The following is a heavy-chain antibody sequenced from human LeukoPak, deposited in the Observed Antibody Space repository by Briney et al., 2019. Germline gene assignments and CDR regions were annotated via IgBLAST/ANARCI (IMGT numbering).Heavy chain of an antibody. V-gene: IGHV3-23*01. CDR2: ISDSGGNT. Sequence: PGGSLRLSCAASGFTFSTYAMIWVRQAPGRGLEWVSTISDSGGNTYYADSVKGRFTISRDNSKNTLYLQMNSLRAEDTAVYYCAKDGRITMTIDYWGQGTLVTVSS. CDR1: GFTFSTYA. J-gene: IGHJ4*02. D-gene: IGHD3-22*01. CDR3: AKDGRITMTIDY.